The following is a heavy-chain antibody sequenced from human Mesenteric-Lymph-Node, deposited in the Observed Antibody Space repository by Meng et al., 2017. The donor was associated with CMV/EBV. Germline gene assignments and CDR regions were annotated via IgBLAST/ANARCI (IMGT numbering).Heavy chain of an antibody. Sequence: GGSLRLSCAASGFTVSSNYMSWVRQAPGKGLEWVSVIYSGGSTYYADSVKGRFTISRDNSKNTLYLQMNSLRAEDTAVYYCARDALGYCSSTSCNYDYWGQGTLVTVSS. CDR1: GFTVSSNY. CDR3: ARDALGYCSSTSCNYDY. J-gene: IGHJ4*02. D-gene: IGHD2-2*01. V-gene: IGHV3-53*01. CDR2: IYSGGST.